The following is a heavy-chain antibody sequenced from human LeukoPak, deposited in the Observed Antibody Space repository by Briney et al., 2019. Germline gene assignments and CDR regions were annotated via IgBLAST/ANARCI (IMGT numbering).Heavy chain of an antibody. CDR1: GYTFTGYY. J-gene: IGHJ3*02. CDR3: AGGAPVAPAAPSSDSAFDI. D-gene: IGHD2-2*01. V-gene: IGHV1-2*06. CDR2: INPNSGGT. Sequence: GASVKVSCKASGYTFTGYYMHWVRQAPGQGLEWMGRINPNSGGTNYAQKFQGRVTMTRDTSISTAYMELSRLRSDDTAVYYCAGGAPVAPAAPSSDSAFDIWGQGTMVTVSS.